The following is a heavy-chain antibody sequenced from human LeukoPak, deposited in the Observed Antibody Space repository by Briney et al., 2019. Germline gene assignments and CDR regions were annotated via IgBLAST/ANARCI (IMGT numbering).Heavy chain of an antibody. V-gene: IGHV3-23*01. CDR1: GFTFSIYA. CDR2: ITSRGEST. D-gene: IGHD3-22*01. Sequence: GGSLRLSYAASGFTFSIYAMSWVRQAPGRGLQWVSSITSRGESTWYVDSVKGRFTITRDNSENTLYLQMHSLRAEDTAVYYCARDRPNYYGSDGHYYRRDGDYWGRGTLVSVSS. CDR3: ARDRPNYYGSDGHYYRRDGDY. J-gene: IGHJ4*02.